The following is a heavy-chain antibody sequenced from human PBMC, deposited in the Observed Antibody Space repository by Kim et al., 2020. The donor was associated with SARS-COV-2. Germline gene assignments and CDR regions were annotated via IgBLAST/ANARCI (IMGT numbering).Heavy chain of an antibody. CDR1: GFTFSSYA. D-gene: IGHD5-12*01. CDR2: ISYDGSNK. CDR3: ARGSSGGYVGPFDY. Sequence: GGSLRLSCAASGFTFSSYAMHWVRQAPGKGLEWVAVISYDGSNKYYADSVKGRFTISRDNSKNTLYLQMNSLRAEDTAVYYCARGSSGGYVGPFDYWGQG. V-gene: IGHV3-30-3*01. J-gene: IGHJ4*02.